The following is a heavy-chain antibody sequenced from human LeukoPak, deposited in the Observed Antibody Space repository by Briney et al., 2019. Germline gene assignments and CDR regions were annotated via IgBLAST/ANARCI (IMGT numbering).Heavy chain of an antibody. CDR2: IYHSGST. CDR3: ARNATYPFDS. J-gene: IGHJ4*02. V-gene: IGHV4-38-2*01. CDR1: GYSISSDCY. Sequence: PSETLSLTCAVSGYSISSDCYWGWIRQPPGKGLEWIGSIYHSGSTSYNPSLKSRVTISVDTSKNQFSLKLTSVTAADSAVYYCARNATYPFDSWGQGTLVTVSS.